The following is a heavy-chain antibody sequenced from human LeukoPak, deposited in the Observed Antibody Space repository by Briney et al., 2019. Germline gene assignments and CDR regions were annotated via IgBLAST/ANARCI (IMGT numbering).Heavy chain of an antibody. Sequence: GASVKVSCKASGYTFTGYYMHWVRQAPGQGLEWMGWINPNSGGTNYAQKFQGRVTMTRGTSISTAYMELSRLRSDDTAVYYCARDISAVAGGNWFDPWGQGTLVTVSS. CDR2: INPNSGGT. V-gene: IGHV1-2*02. D-gene: IGHD6-19*01. CDR3: ARDISAVAGGNWFDP. J-gene: IGHJ5*02. CDR1: GYTFTGYY.